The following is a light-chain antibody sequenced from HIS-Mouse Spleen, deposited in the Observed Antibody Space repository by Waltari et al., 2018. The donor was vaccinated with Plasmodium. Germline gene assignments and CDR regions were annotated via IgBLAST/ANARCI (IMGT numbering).Light chain of an antibody. Sequence: SYELTQPLSVSVALGQTARITCGGNNIGSKNVHWYQQKPGQAPVLVIYRDSNRPSGIPGGFSGSKSGNTATLTISRAQAGDEADYYCQVWDSSTVFGGGTKLTVL. J-gene: IGLJ3*02. CDR1: NIGSKN. CDR3: QVWDSSTV. CDR2: RDS. V-gene: IGLV3-9*01.